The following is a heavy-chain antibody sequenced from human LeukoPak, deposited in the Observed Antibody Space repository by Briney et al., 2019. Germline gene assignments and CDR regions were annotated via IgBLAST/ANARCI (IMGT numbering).Heavy chain of an antibody. J-gene: IGHJ4*02. CDR1: GFTFSSYG. Sequence: GRSLRLSCAASGFTFSSYGMHWARQAPGKGLEWVAVISYDGSNKYYADSVKGRFTISRDNSKNTLYLQMNSLRAEDTAVYYCAKSNDYGDYWGQGTLVTVSS. V-gene: IGHV3-30*18. CDR2: ISYDGSNK. CDR3: AKSNDYGDY.